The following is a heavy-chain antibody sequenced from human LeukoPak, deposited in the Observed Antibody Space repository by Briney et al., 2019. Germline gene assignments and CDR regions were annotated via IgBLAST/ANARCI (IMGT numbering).Heavy chain of an antibody. J-gene: IGHJ6*02. CDR2: IYHSGST. Sequence: SETLSLTCAVSGGSISSGGYSWSWIRQPPGKGLEWIGYIYHSGSTYYNPSLKSRVTISVDRSKNQFSLKLSSVTAADTAVYYCASYEEVRGVIQYYYYGMDVWGQGTTVTVSS. V-gene: IGHV4-30-2*01. CDR1: GGSISSGGYS. D-gene: IGHD3-10*01. CDR3: ASYEEVRGVIQYYYYGMDV.